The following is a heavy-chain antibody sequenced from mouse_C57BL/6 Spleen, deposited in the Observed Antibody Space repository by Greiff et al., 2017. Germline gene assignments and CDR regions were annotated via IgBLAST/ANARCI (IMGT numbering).Heavy chain of an antibody. Sequence: QVQLQQPGAELVKPGASVKMSCKASGYTFTSYWITWVKQRPGQGLEWIGDIYPGSGSTNYNEKFKSKATLTVDTSSSTAYMQLSSLTSEDSAVYYCARGELTGTMWYFDVWGTGTTVTVSS. CDR1: GYTFTSYW. J-gene: IGHJ1*03. CDR3: ARGELTGTMWYFDV. CDR2: IYPGSGST. V-gene: IGHV1-55*01. D-gene: IGHD4-1*01.